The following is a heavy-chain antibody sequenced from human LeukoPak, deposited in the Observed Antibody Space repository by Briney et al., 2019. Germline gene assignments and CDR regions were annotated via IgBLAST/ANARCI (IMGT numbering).Heavy chain of an antibody. CDR3: ARDLRYSSGWPTTTYYYYGMDV. Sequence: PSETLSLTCTVSGGSISSYYWSWIRQPPGKGLEWIGYIYYSGSTHYNPSLKSRVTISVDTSKNQFSLKLSSVTAADTAVYYCARDLRYSSGWPTTTYYYYGMDVWGQGTTVTVSS. CDR2: IYYSGST. V-gene: IGHV4-59*01. J-gene: IGHJ6*02. D-gene: IGHD6-19*01. CDR1: GGSISSYY.